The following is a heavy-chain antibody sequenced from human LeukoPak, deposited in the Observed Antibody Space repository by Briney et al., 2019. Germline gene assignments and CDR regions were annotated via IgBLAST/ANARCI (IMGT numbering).Heavy chain of an antibody. CDR2: VNPSSGGT. CDR3: ARDLSYDSSGLDY. V-gene: IGHV1-2*02. D-gene: IGHD3-22*01. CDR1: GYTFTAYY. J-gene: IGHJ4*02. Sequence: ASVKVSCKASGYTFTAYYIHWVRQVPGQGLEWMGWVNPSSGGTNYAQKFQGRVTMTRDTSISTAYMELSRLRSDDTAVYYCARDLSYDSSGLDYWGQGTLVTVSS.